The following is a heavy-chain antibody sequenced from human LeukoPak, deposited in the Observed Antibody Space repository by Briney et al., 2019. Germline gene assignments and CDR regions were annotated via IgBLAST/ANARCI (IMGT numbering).Heavy chain of an antibody. CDR3: ARDWAPRGYYDFWSGYLNWFDP. CDR2: IYYSGST. Sequence: SETLSLTCTVSGGSISSSSYYWGWIRQPPGKGLEWIGSIYYSGSTYYNPSLKSRVTISVDTSKNQFSLKLSSVTAADTAVYYCARDWAPRGYYDFWSGYLNWFDPWGQGTLVTVSS. V-gene: IGHV4-39*07. J-gene: IGHJ5*02. D-gene: IGHD3-3*01. CDR1: GGSISSSSYY.